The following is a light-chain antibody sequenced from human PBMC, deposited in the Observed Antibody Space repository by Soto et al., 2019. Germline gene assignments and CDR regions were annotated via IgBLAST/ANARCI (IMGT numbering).Light chain of an antibody. CDR2: AAS. Sequence: DSQMTQSPSSLSASVGDRVTITCRASQSVSSYLNWYQHKPGKAPKLLIYAASSLQSGVPYRFSGSGSGTDFTLTISSLQPEDFATYYCQQSYNAPTTFGGGTKVEIK. V-gene: IGKV1-39*01. CDR3: QQSYNAPTT. J-gene: IGKJ4*01. CDR1: QSVSSY.